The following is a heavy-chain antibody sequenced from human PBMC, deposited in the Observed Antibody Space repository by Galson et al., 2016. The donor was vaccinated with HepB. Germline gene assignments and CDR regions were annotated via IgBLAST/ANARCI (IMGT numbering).Heavy chain of an antibody. V-gene: IGHV1-18*01. J-gene: IGHJ4*02. CDR3: ARDFAAAVADFDY. CDR2: ISGNNGHT. Sequence: SVKVSCKASGYTFTTYGISWARQAPGQGLEWMGRISGNNGHTNYAQKLQGRVTMTTDTTTSTAYMELRSLRSDDTAVYYCARDFAAAVADFDYWGQGTLVTVSS. D-gene: IGHD6-13*01. CDR1: GYTFTTYG.